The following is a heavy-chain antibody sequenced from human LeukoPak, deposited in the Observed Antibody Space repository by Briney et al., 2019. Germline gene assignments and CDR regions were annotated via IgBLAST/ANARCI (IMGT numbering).Heavy chain of an antibody. CDR2: INPSGGST. J-gene: IGHJ4*02. V-gene: IGHV1-46*01. CDR3: ARDRGGYFDY. CDR1: GYTFTSYY. D-gene: IGHD3-10*01. Sequence: ASVKVSCKASGYTFTSYYMHWVRQAPGQGLEWMGIINPSGGSTNYAQKFQGRVTMTRDTSISTAYMELSRLRSDDTAVYYCARDRGGYFDYWGQGTLVTVSS.